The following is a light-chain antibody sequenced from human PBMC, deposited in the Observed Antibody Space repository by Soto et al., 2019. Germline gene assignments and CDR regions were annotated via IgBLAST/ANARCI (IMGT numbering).Light chain of an antibody. V-gene: IGKV1-5*01. CDR3: EQRYRFPRT. CDR2: DAS. J-gene: IGKJ1*01. Sequence: DIQMTQSPSTLSASVGDRVTITRRASPSIRSWLAWYQQKPGKAPKLLIYDASSLESGVPSRFSGSGSGTGFTLTICRRQSDDLGTYSCEQRYRFPRTFGRGTKVDIK. CDR1: PSIRSW.